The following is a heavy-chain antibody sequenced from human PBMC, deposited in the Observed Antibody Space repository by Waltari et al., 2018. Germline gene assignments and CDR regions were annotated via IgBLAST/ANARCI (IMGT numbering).Heavy chain of an antibody. D-gene: IGHD3-22*01. CDR1: GYSFIRYW. CDR3: ARGHYYDSSGYSDY. Sequence: EVQLVQSGAEVQKPGESLKISCQGSGYSFIRYWIGWVRKLPGKGLEWMGIIYPGDSDTRYSPSFQGQVTISADKSISTAYLQWSSLKASDTAMYYCARGHYYDSSGYSDYWGQGTLVTVSS. V-gene: IGHV5-51*01. CDR2: IYPGDSDT. J-gene: IGHJ4*02.